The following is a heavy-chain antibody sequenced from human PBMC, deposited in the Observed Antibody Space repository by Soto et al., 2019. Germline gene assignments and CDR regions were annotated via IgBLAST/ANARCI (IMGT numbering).Heavy chain of an antibody. J-gene: IGHJ2*01. CDR2: IYPGDSDT. D-gene: IGHD3-22*01. CDR1: GYSFTSYW. V-gene: IGHV5-51*01. Sequence: PGESLKISCKGSGYSFTSYWIGWVRQMPGKGLEWMGIIYPGDSDTRYSPSFQGQVTISADKSISTAYLQWSSLKASDTAMYYRARPSPPPYYYDSSGYYFFNWYFDLWGRGTLVTVSS. CDR3: ARPSPPPYYYDSSGYYFFNWYFDL.